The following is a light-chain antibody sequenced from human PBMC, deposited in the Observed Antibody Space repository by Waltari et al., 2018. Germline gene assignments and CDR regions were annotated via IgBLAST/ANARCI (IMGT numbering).Light chain of an antibody. CDR3: AAWDDSLNGVL. V-gene: IGLV1-44*01. J-gene: IGLJ2*01. CDR2: RNN. CDR1: TPNLGSNT. Sequence: QSVPTQPPSASGTPGQSVPLSCSGSTPNLGSNTVNWYQQLPGTAPKVLIYRNNQRPSGVPDRFSGSKSGTSASLAISGLQSEDEADYYCAAWDDSLNGVLFGGGTKLTVL.